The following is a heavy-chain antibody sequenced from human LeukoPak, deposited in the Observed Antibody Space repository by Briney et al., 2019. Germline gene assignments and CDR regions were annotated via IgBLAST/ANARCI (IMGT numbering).Heavy chain of an antibody. CDR3: AKNDVITFGGDTDAFDI. J-gene: IGHJ3*02. D-gene: IGHD3-16*01. Sequence: KPGGSLRLSCAASGFTFSSYGMHWVRQAPAKGLDWVAVIWNDGSNKYYADSVKGRFSISRDNSKNTLYLQMNSLRAEDTAVYYCAKNDVITFGGDTDAFDIWGQGTMVTVSS. CDR1: GFTFSSYG. CDR2: IWNDGSNK. V-gene: IGHV3-33*06.